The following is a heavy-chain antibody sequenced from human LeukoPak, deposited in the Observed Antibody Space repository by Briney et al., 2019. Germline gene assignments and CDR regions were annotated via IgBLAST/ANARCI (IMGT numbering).Heavy chain of an antibody. D-gene: IGHD3-16*01. Sequence: GGSLRLSCAASGFTFSDHYMDWVRQAPGKGLEWVGRTRNKANSYTTEYAVSVKGRFTISRDDSKNSLYLQMNSLKTEDTAVYYCAKRLGDLYYYYMDVWGKGTTVTVSS. J-gene: IGHJ6*03. CDR2: TRNKANSYTT. CDR1: GFTFSDHY. V-gene: IGHV3-72*01. CDR3: AKRLGDLYYYYMDV.